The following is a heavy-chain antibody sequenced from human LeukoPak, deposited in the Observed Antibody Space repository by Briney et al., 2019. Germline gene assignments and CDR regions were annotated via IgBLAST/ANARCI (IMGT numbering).Heavy chain of an antibody. V-gene: IGHV4-34*01. CDR2: INHSGST. D-gene: IGHD5-12*01. Sequence: PSETLSLTCTVSDGSISSYYWSWIRQPPGKGLEWIGEINHSGSTNYNPSLKSRVTISVDTSKNQFSLKLSSVTAADTAVYYCANTLGDSGYHFDYWGQGTLVTVSS. J-gene: IGHJ4*02. CDR3: ANTLGDSGYHFDY. CDR1: DGSISSYY.